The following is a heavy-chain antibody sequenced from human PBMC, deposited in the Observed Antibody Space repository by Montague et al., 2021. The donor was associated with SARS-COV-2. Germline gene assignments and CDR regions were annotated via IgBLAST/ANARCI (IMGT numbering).Heavy chain of an antibody. J-gene: IGHJ6*02. D-gene: IGHD2-8*01. V-gene: IGHV4-59*01. CDR2: IYYSGST. Sequence: SETLSLTCTVSGGSISGYYWSWIRQSPGKGLEWIGYIYYSGSTKYNPFLESRVTVSVDRPKNQVSLKLSSVTPADTAVYYFARLLRSCSNGVCRTSYYYAMDVWGQGTTVPVSS. CDR3: ARLLRSCSNGVCRTSYYYAMDV. CDR1: GGSISGYY.